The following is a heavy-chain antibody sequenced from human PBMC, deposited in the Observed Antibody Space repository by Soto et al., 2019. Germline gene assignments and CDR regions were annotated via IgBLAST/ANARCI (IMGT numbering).Heavy chain of an antibody. V-gene: IGHV3-74*01. CDR1: GXTLNNYC. CDR2: INKDASSV. J-gene: IGHJ3*01. Sequence: PXGSLRLSCTASGXTLNNYCMHWVRQVPGKGLVWVSRINKDASSVDFADSVKCRFAIYKENAKNTLYLQMYSLRPEDMAVYYFARALAGSRNGFDVWGLGTMGTVSS. CDR3: ARALAGSRNGFDV. D-gene: IGHD6-19*01.